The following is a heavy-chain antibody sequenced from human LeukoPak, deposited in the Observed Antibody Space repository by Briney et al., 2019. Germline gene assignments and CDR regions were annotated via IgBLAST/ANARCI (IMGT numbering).Heavy chain of an antibody. Sequence: ASVKVSCKTSGYTFISYGISWVRQAPGQGLEWMGWISAYNGNTNYVQKFQGRVSMTTDTSTSTAYMELRSLRADDTAVYHCARDKGMVGYCSGGSCYWPFDYWGQGTLVIVSS. CDR2: ISAYNGNT. D-gene: IGHD2-15*01. V-gene: IGHV1-18*01. CDR3: ARDKGMVGYCSGGSCYWPFDY. J-gene: IGHJ4*02. CDR1: GYTFISYG.